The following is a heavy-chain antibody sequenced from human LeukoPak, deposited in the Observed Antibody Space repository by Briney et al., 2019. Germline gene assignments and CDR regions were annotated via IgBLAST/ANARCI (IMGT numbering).Heavy chain of an antibody. CDR1: GFTISSYG. J-gene: IGHJ6*03. CDR2: ISRSGSTK. V-gene: IGHV3-48*04. D-gene: IGHD2-15*01. CDR3: ARVLRYCSGGNCYSGGLGYMDV. Sequence: SGGSLRLSCAASGFTISSYGMNWVRQAPGKGLEWVSSISRSGSTKYYADSVKGRFTISRDNAKNSLFLQMNSLRAEDTAVYYCARVLRYCSGGNCYSGGLGYMDVWGKGTTVTISS.